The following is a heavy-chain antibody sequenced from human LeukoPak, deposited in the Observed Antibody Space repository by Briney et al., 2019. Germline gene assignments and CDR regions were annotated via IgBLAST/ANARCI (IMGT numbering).Heavy chain of an antibody. V-gene: IGHV3-11*04. CDR2: INSAGDNI. CDR3: ATSRVFDY. CDR1: GFTFSDYF. Sequence: GGSLRLSCVASGFTFSDYFMSWIRQAPGKGLEWLSFINSAGDNIYYADSVKGRFTISRDNAKKTLYLEMNGLRMEDTAIYYCATSRVFDYWGQGTLVTVSS. J-gene: IGHJ4*02.